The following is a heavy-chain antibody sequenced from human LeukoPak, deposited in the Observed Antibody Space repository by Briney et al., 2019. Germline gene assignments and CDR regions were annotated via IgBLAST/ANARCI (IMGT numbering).Heavy chain of an antibody. D-gene: IGHD6-19*01. CDR2: ISYDGSNK. CDR1: GFTFSSYD. V-gene: IGHV3-30*18. Sequence: GGSLRLSCAASGFTFSSYDMHWVRQAPGKGLEWVAVISYDGSNKYYADSVKGRFTISRDNSKNTLYLQMNSLRAEDTAVYYCAKYAPRWLDLGYWGQGTLVTVSS. J-gene: IGHJ4*02. CDR3: AKYAPRWLDLGY.